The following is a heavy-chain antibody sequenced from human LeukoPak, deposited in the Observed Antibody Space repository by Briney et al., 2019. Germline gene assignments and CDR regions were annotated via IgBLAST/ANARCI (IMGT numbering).Heavy chain of an antibody. D-gene: IGHD1-26*01. CDR3: ARGDGSWEDYYYYMDV. Sequence: GGSLRLSCAVSGFTVTNNYMSWVRQAPGKGLEWVPVIYSDGSTYYANSVKGRFTISRDNSKNTLDLQMNSLRAEDTAVYYCARGDGSWEDYYYYMDVWGKGTTVTVSS. CDR2: IYSDGST. J-gene: IGHJ6*03. V-gene: IGHV3-53*01. CDR1: GFTVTNNY.